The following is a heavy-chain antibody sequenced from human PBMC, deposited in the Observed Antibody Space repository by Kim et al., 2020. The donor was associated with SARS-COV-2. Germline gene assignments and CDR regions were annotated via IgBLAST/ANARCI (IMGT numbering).Heavy chain of an antibody. CDR1: GFTVDDYG. CDR2: ITWDGKGI. D-gene: IGHD3-9*01. J-gene: IGHJ5*01. V-gene: IGHV3-20*04. CDR3: ARDAYFDDSGFYGLDS. Sequence: GGSLRLSCTLSGFTVDDYGMSWVRQLPGKGLEWVAGITWDGKGIDYADSVKGRFTISRDSARNFLHLQMDSLRAEDTALYFCARDAYFDDSGFYGLDSWGQGTLVTVSP.